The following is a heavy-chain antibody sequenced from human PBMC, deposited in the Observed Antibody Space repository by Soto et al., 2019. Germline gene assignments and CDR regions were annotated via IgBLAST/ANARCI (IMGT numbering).Heavy chain of an antibody. Sequence: GGSLRLSCAASGFTFSSYAMSWVRQAPGKGLEWVSAISGSGGSTYYADSVKGRFTISRDNSKNTLYLQMNSLRAEDTAVYYCAKFYCSGGSCYYYFDYWGQGTLVTVSS. D-gene: IGHD2-15*01. V-gene: IGHV3-23*01. CDR2: ISGSGGST. J-gene: IGHJ4*02. CDR3: AKFYCSGGSCYYYFDY. CDR1: GFTFSSYA.